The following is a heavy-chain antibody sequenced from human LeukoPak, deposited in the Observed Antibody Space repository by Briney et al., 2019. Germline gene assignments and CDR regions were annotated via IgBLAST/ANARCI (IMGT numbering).Heavy chain of an antibody. Sequence: SVKVSCKASGGTFSSYAISWVRQAPGQGLEWMGGIIPIFGTANYAQKFQGRVTITTDESTSTAYMELSSLRSEDTAVYYCVLRYFDPYFDYWGQGSLVTVSS. CDR2: IIPIFGTA. CDR1: GGTFSSYA. V-gene: IGHV1-69*05. J-gene: IGHJ4*02. CDR3: VLRYFDPYFDY. D-gene: IGHD3-9*01.